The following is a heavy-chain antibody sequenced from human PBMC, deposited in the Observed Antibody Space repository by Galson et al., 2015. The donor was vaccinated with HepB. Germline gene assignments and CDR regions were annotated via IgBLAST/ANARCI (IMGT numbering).Heavy chain of an antibody. V-gene: IGHV3-23*01. J-gene: IGHJ2*01. CDR3: PKGLFYYDSSGYYDGYFDL. D-gene: IGHD3-22*01. CDR1: GFTFSSYA. CDR2: ISGSGGST. Sequence: SLRLSCAASGFTFSSYAMSWVRQAPGKGLEWVSAISGSGGSTYYADSVKGRFTISRDNSKNTLYLQMNSLRAEDTAVYYCPKGLFYYDSSGYYDGYFDLWGRGTLVTVSS.